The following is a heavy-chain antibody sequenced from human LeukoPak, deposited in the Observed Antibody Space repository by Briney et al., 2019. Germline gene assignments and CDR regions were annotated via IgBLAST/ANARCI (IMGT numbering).Heavy chain of an antibody. J-gene: IGHJ4*02. Sequence: GGSLRLSCVASGFTFSTYGMHWVRQAPGKGLEWVAFIRNDGSNKYYADSVKGRFTISRDNSKNTLYLQMNSLRAEDTAVYYCAKVAAYSDSSDLDYWGQGTLVTVSS. D-gene: IGHD3-22*01. V-gene: IGHV3-30*02. CDR3: AKVAAYSDSSDLDY. CDR2: IRNDGSNK. CDR1: GFTFSTYG.